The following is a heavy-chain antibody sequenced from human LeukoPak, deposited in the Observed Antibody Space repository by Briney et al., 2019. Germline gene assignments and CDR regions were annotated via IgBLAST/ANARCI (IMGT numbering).Heavy chain of an antibody. J-gene: IGHJ4*02. D-gene: IGHD2-15*01. V-gene: IGHV4-61*02. CDR3: ARAQCCPGTPDY. CDR1: GGSISSGSYY. Sequence: SQTLSLTCTVSGGSISSGSYYWSWIRQPAGKGLEWIGRIYTSGSTNYNPSLKSRVTISVDTPKNQFSLKLSSVTAADTAVYYCARAQCCPGTPDYWGQGTLVTVSS. CDR2: IYTSGST.